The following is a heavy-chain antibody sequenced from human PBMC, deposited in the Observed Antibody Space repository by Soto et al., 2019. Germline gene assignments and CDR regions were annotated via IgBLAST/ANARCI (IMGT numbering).Heavy chain of an antibody. V-gene: IGHV4-34*01. CDR3: ARTYGGNSFDY. D-gene: IGHD2-21*02. CDR2: IRHSGST. Sequence: QVQLQQWGAGLLKPSETLSLTCAVYGGSFSGYYWSWIRQPPGKGLEWIGEIRHSGSTNYNPSLKSRVTISVATSKYQFSLKLSSVTAADTAVYYCARTYGGNSFDYWGQGTLVTVSS. CDR1: GGSFSGYY. J-gene: IGHJ4*02.